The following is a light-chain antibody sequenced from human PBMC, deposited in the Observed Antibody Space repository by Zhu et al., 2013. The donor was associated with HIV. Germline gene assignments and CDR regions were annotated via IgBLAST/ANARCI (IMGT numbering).Light chain of an antibody. V-gene: IGKV3-20*01. J-gene: IGKJ4*01. CDR2: GAS. CDR3: QQYGKSPLT. Sequence: DIVLTQSPGTLSLSPGERATLSCRASQSVNSNFLAWYQQKRGQAPRLLIHGASTRATGIADSFSGSGSGTDFTLSISRLEPEDFAVYYCQQYGKSPLTFGGGTTVEIK. CDR1: QSVNSNF.